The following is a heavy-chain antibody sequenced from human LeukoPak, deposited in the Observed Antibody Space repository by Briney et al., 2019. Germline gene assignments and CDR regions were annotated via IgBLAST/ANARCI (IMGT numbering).Heavy chain of an antibody. Sequence: QPGRSLRLSCAASGFTFSNYAMYWVRQAPGKGLEWVASISYDGSSKYYADSVKGRFTIPRDNSKNTLYLQMDNLGVEDTAVYFCARPQISYHILTVGFDTWGQGTMVTVSS. CDR2: ISYDGSSK. CDR3: ARPQISYHILTVGFDT. D-gene: IGHD3-9*01. V-gene: IGHV3-30*04. CDR1: GFTFSNYA. J-gene: IGHJ3*02.